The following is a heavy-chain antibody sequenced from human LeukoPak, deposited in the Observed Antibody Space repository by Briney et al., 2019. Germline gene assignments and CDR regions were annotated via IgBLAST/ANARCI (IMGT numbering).Heavy chain of an antibody. CDR3: ARAPGVGGGPVAGTNWFDP. V-gene: IGHV4-59*01. CDR1: GGSMSSYY. D-gene: IGHD6-19*01. CDR2: IYHSGTT. Sequence: PSETLSLTCTVSGGSMSSYYWSWIRQPPGKGLEWIGYIYHSGTTNYNPSLKSRVTISVDKSKKQLSLKLNSVTAADTAVYYCARAPGVGGGPVAGTNWFDPWGQGTLVTVSS. J-gene: IGHJ5*02.